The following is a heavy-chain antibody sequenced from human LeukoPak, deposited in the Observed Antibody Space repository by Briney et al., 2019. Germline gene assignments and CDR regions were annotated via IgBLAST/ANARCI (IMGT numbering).Heavy chain of an antibody. CDR3: VRVGSVSGSDYLDY. J-gene: IGHJ4*02. Sequence: GGSLRLSCAVSGFTFSDHFLDWVRQAPGKGLEWVVRSRNKAKSYTTEYAASVKGRFTISRDDSKNSLYLQMNSLETEDTAVYYCVRVGSVSGSDYLDYWGQGTLVTVSS. CDR2: SRNKAKSYTT. V-gene: IGHV3-72*01. D-gene: IGHD6-19*01. CDR1: GFTFSDHF.